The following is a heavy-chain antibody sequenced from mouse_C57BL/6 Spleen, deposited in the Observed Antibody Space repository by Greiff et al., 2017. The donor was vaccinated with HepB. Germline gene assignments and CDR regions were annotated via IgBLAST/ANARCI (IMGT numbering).Heavy chain of an antibody. V-gene: IGHV1-15*01. D-gene: IGHD4-1*01. CDR1: GYTFPDYE. Sequence: VQLQQSGAELVRPGASVTLSCKASGYTFPDYEMHWGKQTPVHGLEWIGAIDPETGGTAYNQKFKGKAILTADKSSSTAYMELRSLTSEDSAVYYCTRRTGTFFDYWGQGTTLTVSS. CDR2: IDPETGGT. J-gene: IGHJ2*01. CDR3: TRRTGTFFDY.